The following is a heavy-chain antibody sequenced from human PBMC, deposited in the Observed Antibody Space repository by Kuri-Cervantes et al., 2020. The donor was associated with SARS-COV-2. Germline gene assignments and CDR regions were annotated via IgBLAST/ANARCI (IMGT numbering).Heavy chain of an antibody. D-gene: IGHD3-3*01. V-gene: IGHV3-7*01. CDR2: IKQDGSEK. J-gene: IGHJ4*02. CDR3: AREFFGVVNGYFDY. Sequence: GGSLRLSCAASGFTLSDYYMSWVRQAPGKGLEWVANIKQDGSEKYYVDSVKGRFTISRDNAKNSLYLQMNSLRAEDTAVYYCAREFFGVVNGYFDYWGQGTLVTVSS. CDR1: GFTLSDYY.